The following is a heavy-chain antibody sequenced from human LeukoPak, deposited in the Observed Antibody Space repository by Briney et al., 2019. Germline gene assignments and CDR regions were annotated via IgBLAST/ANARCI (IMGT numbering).Heavy chain of an antibody. D-gene: IGHD3-9*01. V-gene: IGHV4-4*02. J-gene: IGHJ3*02. CDR3: ARVSTILRYSALAAFDI. CDR2: IYHSGST. CDR1: GGSISSSNW. Sequence: PSGTLSLTCAVSGGSISSSNWWSWFRQPPGKGLEWIGEIYHSGSTNYNPSLKSRVTISVDKSKNQFSLKLSSVTAADTAVYYCARVSTILRYSALAAFDIWGQGTMVTVSS.